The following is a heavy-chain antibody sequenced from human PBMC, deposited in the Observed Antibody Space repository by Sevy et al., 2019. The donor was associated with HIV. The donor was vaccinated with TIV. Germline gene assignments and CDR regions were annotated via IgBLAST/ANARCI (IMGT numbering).Heavy chain of an antibody. Sequence: QLGGSLRLSCAASGFTFSSYVMHWVRQAPGKGPEWVAVVSYDGSNKDYADSVKGRFTISRDNSKSTPYLQLNTLRPEDTAVYSCARAAGAVIEAGACSFNDWGQGTLVTVSS. CDR3: ARAAGAVIEAGACSFND. CDR2: VSYDGSNK. CDR1: GFTFSSYV. V-gene: IGHV3-30*04. J-gene: IGHJ4*02. D-gene: IGHD6-13*01.